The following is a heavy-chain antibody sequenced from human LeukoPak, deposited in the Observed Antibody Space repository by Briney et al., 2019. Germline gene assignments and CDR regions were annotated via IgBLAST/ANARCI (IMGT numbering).Heavy chain of an antibody. CDR3: ARDWGYGDLKTLDY. V-gene: IGHV3-7*03. CDR2: IKQDGSEK. D-gene: IGHD4-17*01. Sequence: GGSLRLSCAASGFTFSSYWMSWVRQAPGKGLEWVANIKQDGSEKYYVDSVKGRFTISRDNAKDSLYLQMNSLRAEDTAVYYCARDWGYGDLKTLDYWGQGTLSPSPQ. CDR1: GFTFSSYW. J-gene: IGHJ4*02.